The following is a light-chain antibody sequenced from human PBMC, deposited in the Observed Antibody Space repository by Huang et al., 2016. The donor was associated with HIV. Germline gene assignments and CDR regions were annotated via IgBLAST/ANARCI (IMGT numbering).Light chain of an antibody. J-gene: IGKJ4*01. V-gene: IGKV3-11*01. Sequence: IVLTQSPATLSWYLGERVTLSCRASQSIANHLAWYQHRPGQPPTLLSYDASTRVAGGPARFSGSWSGTDFTLTISSLEPEDFALYYCQQHDSWLTFGGGTKVEV. CDR1: QSIANH. CDR3: QQHDSWLT. CDR2: DAS.